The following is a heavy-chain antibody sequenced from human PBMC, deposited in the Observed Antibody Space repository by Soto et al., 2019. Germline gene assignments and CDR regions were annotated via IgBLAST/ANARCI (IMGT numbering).Heavy chain of an antibody. CDR1: GYTFTSYG. V-gene: IGHV1-18*01. CDR2: ISAYNGNT. J-gene: IGHJ4*02. CDR3: ARAVYYYGSGNLAY. D-gene: IGHD3-10*01. Sequence: ASVKVSCKASGYTFTSYGISWVRQAPGQGLEWMGWISAYNGNTNYAQKLQGRVTMTTDTSTSTAYMELRSLRSDDTAVYYCARAVYYYGSGNLAYWGQGTLVTVSS.